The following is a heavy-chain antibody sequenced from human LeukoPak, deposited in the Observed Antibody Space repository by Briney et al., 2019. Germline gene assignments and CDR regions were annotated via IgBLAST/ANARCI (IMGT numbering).Heavy chain of an antibody. V-gene: IGHV3-23*01. D-gene: IGHD5-24*01. CDR1: GLTFSSHA. CDR2: LSPSGADT. Sequence: GGSLRLSCAASGLTFSSHAMNWVRQAPGKGLEWVSTLSPSGADTYYADSVKGRFTISRDISKNTLYLQMNSLRAEDTAVYYCARRAYNWGAFDIWGQGTMVTVSS. J-gene: IGHJ3*02. CDR3: ARRAYNWGAFDI.